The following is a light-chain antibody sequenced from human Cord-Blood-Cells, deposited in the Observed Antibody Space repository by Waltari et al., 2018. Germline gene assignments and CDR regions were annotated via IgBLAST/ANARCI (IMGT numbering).Light chain of an antibody. CDR1: SSDVGGYNY. V-gene: IGLV2-8*01. CDR3: SSYAGSNNYV. CDR2: EVS. J-gene: IGLJ1*01. Sequence: QPPSASGSPGQSVTISCTGTSSDVGGYNYVSWYQQHPGEAPKLMIYEVSKRPSGVPDRFSGSKAGNTASLTVSGLQAEDEADYYCSSYAGSNNYVFGTGTKVTVL.